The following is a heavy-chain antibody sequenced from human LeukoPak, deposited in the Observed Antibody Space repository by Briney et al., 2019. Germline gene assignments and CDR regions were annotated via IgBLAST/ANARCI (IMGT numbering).Heavy chain of an antibody. D-gene: IGHD5-18*01. V-gene: IGHV1-2*02. J-gene: IGHJ4*02. CDR1: GFTFTGYY. CDR2: INPNSGGT. Sequence: ASVTVSCTASGFTFTGYYIHWVRQAPGQGLEWMGWINPNSGGTNYAQKFQGRVTLTRDTSISTAYMELSRLRSDDTAVYYCARGYSYGYELDYWGQGTLVTVSS. CDR3: ARGYSYGYELDY.